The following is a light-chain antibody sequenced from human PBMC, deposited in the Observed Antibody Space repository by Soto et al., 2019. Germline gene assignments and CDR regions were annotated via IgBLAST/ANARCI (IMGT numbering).Light chain of an antibody. CDR1: SSNIGAGYD. CDR3: QSYDSSLNGWV. J-gene: IGLJ3*02. CDR2: GNN. Sequence: QSVLTQPPSVSGAPGQRVTISCTGSSSNIGAGYDVHWYQQLPGTAPKLLIYGNNNRPSGVPDRFSGSKSGTSASLAITGLQAEDEADYYCQSYDSSLNGWVFGGGTQPTVL. V-gene: IGLV1-40*01.